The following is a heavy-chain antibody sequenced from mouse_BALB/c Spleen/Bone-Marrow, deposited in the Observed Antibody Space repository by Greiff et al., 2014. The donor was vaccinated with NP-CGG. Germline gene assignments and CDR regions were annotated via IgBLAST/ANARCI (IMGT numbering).Heavy chain of an antibody. Sequence: VHVKQSGAELVKPGASVKLSCTAPGFNIKDTYMHWVKQRPEQGLEWIGRIDPANGNTKYDPKFQGKATITADTSSNTAYLQLSSLTSEDTAVYYCASYYYGSSTFAYWGQGTLVTVSA. D-gene: IGHD1-1*01. CDR2: IDPANGNT. V-gene: IGHV14-3*02. CDR1: GFNIKDTY. CDR3: ASYYYGSSTFAY. J-gene: IGHJ3*01.